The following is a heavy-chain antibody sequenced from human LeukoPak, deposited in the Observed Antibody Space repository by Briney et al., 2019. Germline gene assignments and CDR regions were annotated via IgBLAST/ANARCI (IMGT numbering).Heavy chain of an antibody. CDR2: ISYDGSNK. CDR3: ARVIWSGYNAYMDI. D-gene: IGHD3-3*01. Sequence: QPGRSLRLSCAASGFTFSSYGMHWVRQAPGKGLEWVAVISYDGSNKYYADSVKGRFTISRDNSKNTLYLQMNSLRADDTAVYYCARVIWSGYNAYMDIWGEGTPVSVSS. J-gene: IGHJ6*03. CDR1: GFTFSSYG. V-gene: IGHV3-30*03.